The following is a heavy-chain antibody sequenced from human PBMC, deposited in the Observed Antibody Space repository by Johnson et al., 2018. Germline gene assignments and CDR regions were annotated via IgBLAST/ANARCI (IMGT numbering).Heavy chain of an antibody. J-gene: IGHJ6*02. CDR3: ARAGTGFFVDYYYGMDV. D-gene: IGHD3-3*01. V-gene: IGHV1-46*01. CDR1: GYTFTSYR. CDR2: INPSGGNT. Sequence: QVQMVESGAEVKKPGASVMVSCKTSGYTFTSYRMHWVRQATGQGPEWMGVINPSGGNTNYAQKFQGRVTMTRDTSTRTVSMELRSLKSEDTAVYYCARAGTGFFVDYYYGMDVWGQGTTVIVSS.